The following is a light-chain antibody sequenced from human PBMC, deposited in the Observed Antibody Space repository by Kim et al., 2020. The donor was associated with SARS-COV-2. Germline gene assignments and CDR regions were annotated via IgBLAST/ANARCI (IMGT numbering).Light chain of an antibody. J-gene: IGLJ3*02. V-gene: IGLV1-40*01. CDR3: QSYDSSLSGWV. CDR2: GNS. Sequence: DTTACTGSSSNIGAGYDVHWYQQLPGTAPKLLIYGNSNRPSGVPDRFSGSKSGTSASLAITGLQAEDEADYYCQSYDSSLSGWVFGGGTQLTVL. CDR1: SSNIGAGYD.